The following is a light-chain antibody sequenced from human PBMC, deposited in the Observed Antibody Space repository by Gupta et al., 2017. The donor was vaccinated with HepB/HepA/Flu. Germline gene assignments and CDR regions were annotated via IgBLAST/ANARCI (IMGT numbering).Light chain of an antibody. V-gene: IGLV1-44*01. Sequence: QSVLTQPPSASGTPGQRVTISCSGSSSNIGSNTVNWYRQLPGTAPKLLIYNNNQRPSGVPDRFSGSKSGTSASLAISGLQSEDEADYYCATWDDSPWSWVFGGGTKLTVL. J-gene: IGLJ2*01. CDR1: SSNIGSNT. CDR3: ATWDDSPWSWV. CDR2: NNN.